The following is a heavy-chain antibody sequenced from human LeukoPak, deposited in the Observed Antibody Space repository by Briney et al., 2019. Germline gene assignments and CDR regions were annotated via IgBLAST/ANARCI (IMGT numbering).Heavy chain of an antibody. V-gene: IGHV4-59*12. CDR1: GDSISRYY. D-gene: IGHD3-9*01. J-gene: IGHJ4*02. Sequence: SETLSLTCTVSGDSISRYYWYWIRQPPGKGLAWIGYFSYTGSTNYNPSLKSRVTISVDTSKNQFSLKLSSVTAADTAVYYCAVDYDILTGYYTLDYWGQGTLVTVSS. CDR2: FSYTGST. CDR3: AVDYDILTGYYTLDY.